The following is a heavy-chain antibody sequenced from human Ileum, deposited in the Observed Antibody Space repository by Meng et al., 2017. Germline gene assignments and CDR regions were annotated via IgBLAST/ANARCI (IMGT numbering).Heavy chain of an antibody. CDR1: GFTFSSYA. D-gene: IGHD5-18*01. V-gene: IGHV3-23*05. CDR2: GNST. J-gene: IGHJ4*02. Sequence: EVQLLESGGGLVQPGGSLRLSCAASGFTFSSYAMSWVRQAPGKGLEWVGNSTYYADSVKGRFTISRDDSKNTLYLRKNSLRAEDTAVYFCAKNPGYSSGSYYFDYWGQGTLVTVSS. CDR3: AKNPGYSSGSYYFDY.